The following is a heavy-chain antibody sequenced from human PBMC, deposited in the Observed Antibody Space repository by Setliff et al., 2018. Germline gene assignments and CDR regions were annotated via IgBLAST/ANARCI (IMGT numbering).Heavy chain of an antibody. D-gene: IGHD5-18*01. Sequence: PSETLSLTCNISYGSISTYSWSWIRQPPGERLEYIGYLYTSGSTNYNPSLKSRVTMSADTSKNQLSLKLTYATAADTAIYYCAKVIGYSHGYYYHYMDVWGKGTTVTVSS. CDR1: YGSISTYS. CDR2: LYTSGST. CDR3: AKVIGYSHGYYYHYMDV. V-gene: IGHV4-4*08. J-gene: IGHJ6*03.